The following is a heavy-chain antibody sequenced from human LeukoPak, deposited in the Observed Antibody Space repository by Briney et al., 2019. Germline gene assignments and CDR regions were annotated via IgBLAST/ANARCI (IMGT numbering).Heavy chain of an antibody. CDR3: ARWEIRGTAHQLDY. CDR1: GFTLSNHW. Sequence: GGSLRLSCAASGFTLSNHWMSWVRQTPGKGLEWVANIKEDGSQKYYLDSVKGRFTISRDNAKNSMYLQMNSLRAEDTAVYYCARWEIRGTAHQLDYWGQGTLVTVSS. D-gene: IGHD1-7*01. V-gene: IGHV3-7*01. CDR2: IKEDGSQK. J-gene: IGHJ4*02.